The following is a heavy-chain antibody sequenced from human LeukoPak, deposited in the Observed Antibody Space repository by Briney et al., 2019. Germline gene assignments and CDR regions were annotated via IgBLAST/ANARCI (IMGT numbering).Heavy chain of an antibody. Sequence: GGSLRLSCAASGFTVSSNYMSWVRQAPGKGLEWVSVIYSGGSTYYADSAKGRFTISRDNSKNTLYLQMNSLRAEDTAVYYCARGVGSSWPSPWGQGTLVTVSS. J-gene: IGHJ5*02. CDR1: GFTVSSNY. D-gene: IGHD6-13*01. CDR2: IYSGGST. V-gene: IGHV3-53*05. CDR3: ARGVGSSWPSP.